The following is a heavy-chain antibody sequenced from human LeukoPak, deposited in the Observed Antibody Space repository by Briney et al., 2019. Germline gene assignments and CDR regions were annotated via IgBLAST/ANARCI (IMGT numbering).Heavy chain of an antibody. CDR2: IKQDGSEK. J-gene: IGHJ6*04. CDR1: GFKLISSW. Sequence: GGSLRLSCAASGFKLISSWMSSVRQAPGKGLGSMANIKQDGSEKYYVDSVKGRFTISRDNAKNSLYMQMNSLRAEDTAVYYCAREVQAFHYYGSGMDVCGKGATVTMSS. D-gene: IGHD3-10*01. V-gene: IGHV3-7*01. CDR3: AREVQAFHYYGSGMDV.